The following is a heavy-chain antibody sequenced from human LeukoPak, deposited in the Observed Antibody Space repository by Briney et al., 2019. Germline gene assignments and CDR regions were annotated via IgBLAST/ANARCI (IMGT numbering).Heavy chain of an antibody. D-gene: IGHD1-26*01. Sequence: SVKVSCKASGATFSSYAINWVRQAPGQGLEWMGRIIPMLGTVNYAQKFQGRVTIIADKFTSTAYMEVSSLRSEDTAVYYCARDQKVGATPYFGMDVWGQGTTVTVSS. V-gene: IGHV1-69*04. CDR3: ARDQKVGATPYFGMDV. CDR1: GATFSSYA. J-gene: IGHJ6*02. CDR2: IIPMLGTV.